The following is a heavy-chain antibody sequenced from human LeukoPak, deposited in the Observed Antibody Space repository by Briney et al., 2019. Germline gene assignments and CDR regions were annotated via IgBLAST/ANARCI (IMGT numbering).Heavy chain of an antibody. Sequence: GGSLRLSCAASGFAFSSYGMHWVRQAPGKGLEWVAVISYDGSNKYYADSVKGRFTISRDNSKNTLYLQMNSLRAEDTAVYYCARGYYDFWSGFPTPDAFDIWGQGTMVTVSS. CDR3: ARGYYDFWSGFPTPDAFDI. J-gene: IGHJ3*02. D-gene: IGHD3-3*01. CDR1: GFAFSSYG. V-gene: IGHV3-30*03. CDR2: ISYDGSNK.